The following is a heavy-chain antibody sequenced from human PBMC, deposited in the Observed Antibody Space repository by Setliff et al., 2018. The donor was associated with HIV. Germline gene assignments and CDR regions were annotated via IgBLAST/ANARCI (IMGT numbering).Heavy chain of an antibody. Sequence: ASVKVSCKASGGTFSSSALSWVRQATGQGLEWMGWMNPNSGNTGYAQNLQGRVTMTRNTSLSTAYMELNSLTPEDTAVYYCARDWEARAGYYDTSGQAQYFQHWGQGTLVTVSS. CDR3: ARDWEARAGYYDTSGQAQYFQH. J-gene: IGHJ1*01. V-gene: IGHV1-8*02. CDR2: MNPNSGNT. D-gene: IGHD3-22*01. CDR1: GGTFSSSA.